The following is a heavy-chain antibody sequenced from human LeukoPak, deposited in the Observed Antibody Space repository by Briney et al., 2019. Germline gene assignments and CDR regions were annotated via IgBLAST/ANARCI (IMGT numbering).Heavy chain of an antibody. D-gene: IGHD2-2*02. CDR1: GGSISSSSYC. V-gene: IGHV4-39*07. CDR3: ARVSDCSSTSCYRESWFDP. Sequence: SETLSLTCTVSGGSISSSSYCWGWIRQPPGKGLEWIGSIYYSGSTYYNPSLKSRVTISVDTSKNQFSLKLSSVTAADTAVYYCARVSDCSSTSCYRESWFDPWGQGTLVTVSS. J-gene: IGHJ5*02. CDR2: IYYSGST.